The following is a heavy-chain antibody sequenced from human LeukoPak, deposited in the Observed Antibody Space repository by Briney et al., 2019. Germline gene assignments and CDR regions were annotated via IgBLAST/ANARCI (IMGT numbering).Heavy chain of an antibody. D-gene: IGHD2-21*01. J-gene: IGHJ4*02. CDR3: AKIVWGRHC. V-gene: IGHV3-23*01. Sequence: GGPLRLPCSASGFPLSSFVLRWVRQAPGKGLEWVSVIIGNGGSAYYADSVKGRFTISRDNAKNTLYLQMNSLRAEDTAVYYCAKIVWGRHCWGQGTLVTVSS. CDR2: IIGNGGSA. CDR1: GFPLSSFV.